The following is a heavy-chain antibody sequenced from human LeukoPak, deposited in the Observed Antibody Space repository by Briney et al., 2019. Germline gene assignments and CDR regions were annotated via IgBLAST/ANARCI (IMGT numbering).Heavy chain of an antibody. Sequence: GGSLRLSYAPSVLTFTTYALSLVRQAPGKGLEWDSAIRGSGGSPQYADSLKGRFTISRDNSKKTLFLQMISLRAEDTAVYYCAKIRGYSYGLDFDYWGQGTLVTVSS. D-gene: IGHD5-18*01. CDR3: AKIRGYSYGLDFDY. CDR1: VLTFTTYA. V-gene: IGHV3-23*01. J-gene: IGHJ4*02. CDR2: IRGSGGSP.